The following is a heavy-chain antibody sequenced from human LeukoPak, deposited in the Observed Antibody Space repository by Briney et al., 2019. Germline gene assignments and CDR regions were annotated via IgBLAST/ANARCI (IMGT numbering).Heavy chain of an antibody. D-gene: IGHD6-19*01. CDR1: GSTLSSYT. J-gene: IGHJ5*02. CDR2: ISSSSSYI. V-gene: IGHV3-21*01. Sequence: GGSLRLSCAASGSTLSSYTMKWVRQAPGKGLEWVSSISSSSSYIYYADSVKGRFTISRDNAKNSLYLQMNSLRAEDTAVYYCAREQWLVKNWFDPWGQGTLVTVSS. CDR3: AREQWLVKNWFDP.